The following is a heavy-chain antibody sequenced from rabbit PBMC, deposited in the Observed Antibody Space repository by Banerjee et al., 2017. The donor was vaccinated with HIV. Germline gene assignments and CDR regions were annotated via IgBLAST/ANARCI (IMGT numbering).Heavy chain of an antibody. V-gene: IGHV1S40*01. D-gene: IGHD2-1*01. CDR1: GIDFSSYYY. CDR3: ARDLSGDDYGYFNL. CDR2: IYTDSSGST. Sequence: QSLEGSGGGLVQPEGSLTLTCTASGIDFSSYYYMCWVRQAPGKGLEWIACIYTDSSGSTYYASWAKGRFTISKTSSTTVTLQMTSLTAADTATYFCARDLSGDDYGYFNLWGPGTLVTVS. J-gene: IGHJ4*01.